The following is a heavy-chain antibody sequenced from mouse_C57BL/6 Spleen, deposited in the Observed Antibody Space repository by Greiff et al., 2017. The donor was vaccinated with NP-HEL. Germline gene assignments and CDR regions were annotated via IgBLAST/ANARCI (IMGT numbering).Heavy chain of an antibody. J-gene: IGHJ2*01. CDR3: ARADGYLFDY. D-gene: IGHD2-2*01. Sequence: VQLQQPGAELVRPGTSVKLSCKASGYTFTSYWMHWVKQRPGQGLEWIGVIDPSDSYTNYNQKFKGKATLTVDTSSSTAYMQLSSLTSEDSAVYYCARADGYLFDYWGQGTTLTVSS. CDR2: IDPSDSYT. V-gene: IGHV1-59*01. CDR1: GYTFTSYW.